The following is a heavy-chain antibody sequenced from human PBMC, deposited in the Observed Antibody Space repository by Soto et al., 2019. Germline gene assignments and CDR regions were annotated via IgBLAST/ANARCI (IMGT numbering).Heavy chain of an antibody. CDR2: IKQDGSEK. Sequence: GGSLRLSCAASGFTFSNSWMSWVRQTPEKGLEWVASIKQDGSEKHYVDSVTGRFTISRDNAKNLLYLQMNSLRAEDTAVYYCATYHPCNYWGQGTLVTVSS. J-gene: IGHJ4*02. CDR3: ATYHPCNY. V-gene: IGHV3-7*03. D-gene: IGHD3-16*01. CDR1: GFTFSNSW.